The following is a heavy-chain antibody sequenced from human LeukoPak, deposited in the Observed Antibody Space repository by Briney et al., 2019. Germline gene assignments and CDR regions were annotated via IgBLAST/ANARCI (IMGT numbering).Heavy chain of an antibody. V-gene: IGHV3-23*01. CDR3: AKPPVNAMTVVVH. CDR1: GFTFSSYA. D-gene: IGHD3-22*01. CDR2: ISSSGDST. J-gene: IGHJ4*02. Sequence: GGSLRLSCAASGFTFSSYAMSWVRQAPGKGLEWVSVISSSGDSTYYADSVKGRFTISRDNSKNTLYLQMNGLRAEDTAVYYCAKPPVNAMTVVVHWGQGTLVTVSS.